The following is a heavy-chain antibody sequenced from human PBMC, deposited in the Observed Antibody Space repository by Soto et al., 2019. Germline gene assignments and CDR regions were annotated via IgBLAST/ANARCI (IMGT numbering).Heavy chain of an antibody. CDR1: GYTFTSYG. V-gene: IGHV1-18*01. J-gene: IGHJ6*02. D-gene: IGHD1-26*01. Sequence: GASVKVSCKASGYTFTSYGISWVRQAPGQGLEWLGWISAYNGNTNYAQKLQGRVTMTTDTSTSTAYMELRSLRSDDTAVYYCARDRKWVGASYYYYYYGMDVWGQGTTVTVSS. CDR3: ARDRKWVGASYYYYYYGMDV. CDR2: ISAYNGNT.